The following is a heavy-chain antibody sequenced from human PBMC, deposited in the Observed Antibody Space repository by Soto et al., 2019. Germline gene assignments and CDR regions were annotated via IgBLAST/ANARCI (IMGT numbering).Heavy chain of an antibody. J-gene: IGHJ5*02. CDR1: GGSISSYS. Sequence: QVQLQESGPGLLRPSETLSLNCTVSGGSISSYSWSWIRQSPGKGLEWIGYIYYDGSTDYNPSLKSRVTISVDTSQNQLSLKLSSVTAADTAVYYCASLIARAWFDPWGQGTLVTVSS. D-gene: IGHD3-22*01. CDR2: IYYDGST. CDR3: ASLIARAWFDP. V-gene: IGHV4-59*08.